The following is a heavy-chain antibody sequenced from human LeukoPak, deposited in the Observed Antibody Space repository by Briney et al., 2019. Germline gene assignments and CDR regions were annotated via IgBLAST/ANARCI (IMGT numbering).Heavy chain of an antibody. D-gene: IGHD2-21*01. CDR3: ARALWPYYFDY. CDR2: IWYDGSNE. CDR1: GFTFSSYG. Sequence: GGSLRLSCAASGFTFSSYGMRWVRQAPGKGLEWVAIIWYDGSNEYYADSVKGRFTISRDNSKNTLYLQMNSLRAEDTAVYYCARALWPYYFDYWGQGTLVTVSS. J-gene: IGHJ4*02. V-gene: IGHV3-33*08.